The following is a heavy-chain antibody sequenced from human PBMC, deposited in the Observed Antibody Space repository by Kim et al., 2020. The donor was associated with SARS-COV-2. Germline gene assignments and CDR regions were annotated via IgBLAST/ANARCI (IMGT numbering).Heavy chain of an antibody. CDR1: GYIFTGYY. V-gene: IGHV1-2*02. J-gene: IGHJ5*02. D-gene: IGHD6-19*01. CDR2: IVPKSGDT. CDR3: VGARYPSNSGGWFDP. Sequence: ASVKVSCKASGYIFTGYYIHWVRQAPGQGLEWMGWIVPKSGDTRYAQKYQGRVTMTRDTSLITAYMELNSLTSDDTAVYYCVGARYPSNSGGWFDPWGPGTLVTVSS.